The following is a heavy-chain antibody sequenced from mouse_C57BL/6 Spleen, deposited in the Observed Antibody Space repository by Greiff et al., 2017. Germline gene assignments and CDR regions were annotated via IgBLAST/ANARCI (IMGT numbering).Heavy chain of an antibody. D-gene: IGHD4-1*01. V-gene: IGHV1-26*01. CDR2: INLNNGGT. J-gene: IGHJ2*01. CDR3: ARTTGPLDN. CDR1: GYTFSDFY. Sequence: EVQLQLSGPELVKPGASVKIFCKASGYTFSDFYLNWVKQSHGKSLEWIGDINLNNGGTSYNQKFKGKVTLTVDKSSSTAYMELRSLTSEDSADYYSARTTGPLDNWSQGTTPAISS.